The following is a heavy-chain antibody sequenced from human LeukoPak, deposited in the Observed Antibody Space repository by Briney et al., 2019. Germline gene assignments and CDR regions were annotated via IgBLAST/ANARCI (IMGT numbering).Heavy chain of an antibody. J-gene: IGHJ4*02. CDR3: AKGSIVGAMRPDYFDY. Sequence: GGSLRLSCAASRFTFSSYSMNWVRQAPGKGLEWVSYISSSSSTIYYADSVKGRFTISRDNSKNTLYLQMNSLRAEDTAVYYCAKGSIVGAMRPDYFDYWGQGTLVTVSS. D-gene: IGHD1-26*01. V-gene: IGHV3-48*01. CDR2: ISSSSSTI. CDR1: RFTFSSYS.